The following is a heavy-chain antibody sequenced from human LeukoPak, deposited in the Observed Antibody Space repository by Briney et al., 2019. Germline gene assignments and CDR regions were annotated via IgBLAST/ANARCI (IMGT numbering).Heavy chain of an antibody. Sequence: GGSLRLSCAASGFTFSSYSMNWVRQAPGKGLEWVSSISSSGYIYYSDSVKGRFTTSRDNAQNSLYLQMSSLRAEETAVYYCARVLVWLSDNSSDPWGQGTLVTVSS. D-gene: IGHD3-22*01. CDR2: ISSSGYI. CDR1: GFTFSSYS. V-gene: IGHV3-21*01. J-gene: IGHJ5*02. CDR3: ARVLVWLSDNSSDP.